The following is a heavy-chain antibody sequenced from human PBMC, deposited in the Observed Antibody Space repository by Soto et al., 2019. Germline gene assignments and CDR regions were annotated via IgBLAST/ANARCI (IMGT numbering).Heavy chain of an antibody. Sequence: GGSLRLSCAASGFTFSDYYMSWIRQAPGKGLEWVSYISSSSYTNYADSVKGRFTISRDNAKNSLYLQMNSLRAEDTAVYYCARDCRYCTNGVCYAAFDYWGQGTLVTVSS. CDR2: ISSSSYT. J-gene: IGHJ4*02. CDR3: ARDCRYCTNGVCYAAFDY. CDR1: GFTFSDYY. V-gene: IGHV3-11*06. D-gene: IGHD2-8*01.